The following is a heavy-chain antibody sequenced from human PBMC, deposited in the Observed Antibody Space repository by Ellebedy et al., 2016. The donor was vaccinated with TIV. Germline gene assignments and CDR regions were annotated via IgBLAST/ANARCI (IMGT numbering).Heavy chain of an antibody. Sequence: GGSLRLSXAAPGFTFGTYGMHWVRQAPGKGLEWVALISYDGSDKFYADSVRGRFTISRDTSKNTLYLQMNSLRAEDTAVYYCAKDWVGYCSGCSCYPGYWGQGTLVTVSS. CDR2: ISYDGSDK. CDR1: GFTFGTYG. CDR3: AKDWVGYCSGCSCYPGY. V-gene: IGHV3-30*18. J-gene: IGHJ4*02. D-gene: IGHD2-15*01.